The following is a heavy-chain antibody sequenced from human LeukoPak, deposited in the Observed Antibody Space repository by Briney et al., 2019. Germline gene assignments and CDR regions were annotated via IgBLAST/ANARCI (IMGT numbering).Heavy chain of an antibody. CDR1: GFTFSSYA. D-gene: IGHD1-1*01. Sequence: PGGSLRLSCAASGFTFSSYAMHWVRQAPGKGLEYVSAISSNGGSTYYANSVKGRFTISRDNSKNTLYLQMGSLRAEDMAVYYCARDRTGTTRFNYYYYMDVWGKGTTVIVSS. CDR3: ARDRTGTTRFNYYYYMDV. V-gene: IGHV3-64*01. J-gene: IGHJ6*03. CDR2: ISSNGGST.